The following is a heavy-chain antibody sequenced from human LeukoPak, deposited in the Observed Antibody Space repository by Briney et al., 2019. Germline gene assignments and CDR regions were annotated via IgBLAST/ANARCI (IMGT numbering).Heavy chain of an antibody. J-gene: IGHJ4*02. CDR3: ARYSPPCIVGGS. V-gene: IGHV1-69*19. Sequence: SVKVSCKASGGTFSSYAISWVRQAPGQGLEWMGGITPNFGTANYAQKFQGRVTITADESTSTAYMELSSLRSEDTAVYCWARYSPPCIVGGSWGQGTLVTVSS. CDR2: ITPNFGTA. CDR1: GGTFSSYA. D-gene: IGHD3-3*01.